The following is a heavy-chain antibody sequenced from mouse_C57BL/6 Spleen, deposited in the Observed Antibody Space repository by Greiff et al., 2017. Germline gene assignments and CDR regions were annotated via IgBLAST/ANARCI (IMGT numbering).Heavy chain of an antibody. CDR1: GYSFTDYN. Sequence: LVEPGASVKISCKASGYSFTDYNMTWVKQSNGKSLEWIGVINPNYGTTSYNQKFKGKATLSVDPSSSTAYMQLNSLTSEDSAVYYCARRGYYRGYFDVGGTGTTVTVSS. V-gene: IGHV1-39*01. J-gene: IGHJ1*03. CDR3: ARRGYYRGYFDV. CDR2: INPNYGTT. D-gene: IGHD1-1*01.